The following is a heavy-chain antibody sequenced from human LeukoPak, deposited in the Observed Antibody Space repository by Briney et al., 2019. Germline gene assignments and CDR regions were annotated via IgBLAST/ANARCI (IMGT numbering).Heavy chain of an antibody. CDR2: ISAYNGNT. D-gene: IGHD3-9*01. CDR3: ARGFSAGNMLTGYYGMPTAPFDR. CDR1: AYTFTSYC. V-gene: IGHV1-18*04. Sequence: AAATVSCKASAYTFTSYCISCVRHAPGQGLEWMGWISAYNGNTNYAQKFQGRDTMTTDTSTTTAYMELRSVRSDDTTVYYCARGFSAGNMLTGYYGMPTAPFDRGGEGTLVTVSS. J-gene: IGHJ5*02.